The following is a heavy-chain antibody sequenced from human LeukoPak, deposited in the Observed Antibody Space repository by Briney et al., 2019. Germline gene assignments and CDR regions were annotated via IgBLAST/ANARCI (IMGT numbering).Heavy chain of an antibody. CDR1: GFTFSSYW. CDR2: IKQDGSEK. Sequence: TGGSLRLSCAASGFTFSSYWMSWVRQAPGKGLEWVANIKQDGSEKYYVDSVKGRFTISRDDAKNSLYLQMNSLRAEDTAVYYCARDGFSPYFDYWGQGTLVTVSS. CDR3: ARDGFSPYFDY. V-gene: IGHV3-7*01. D-gene: IGHD3-10*01. J-gene: IGHJ4*02.